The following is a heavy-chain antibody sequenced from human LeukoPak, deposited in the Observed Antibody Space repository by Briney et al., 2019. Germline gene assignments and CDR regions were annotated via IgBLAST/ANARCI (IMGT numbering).Heavy chain of an antibody. CDR2: INPNSGGT. J-gene: IGHJ4*02. V-gene: IGHV1-2*02. Sequence: ASVKVSCKASGYTFTGYYMHWVRQAPGQGLEWMGWINPNSGGTSYAQKFQGRVTMTRDTSISTAYMELSRLRSDDTAVYYCARTGGYCSSTGCRLDQWGQGTLVTVSS. CDR3: ARTGGYCSSTGCRLDQ. CDR1: GYTFTGYY. D-gene: IGHD2-2*01.